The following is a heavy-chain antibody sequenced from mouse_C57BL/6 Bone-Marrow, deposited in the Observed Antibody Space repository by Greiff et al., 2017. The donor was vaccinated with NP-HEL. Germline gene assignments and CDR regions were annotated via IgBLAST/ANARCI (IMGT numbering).Heavy chain of an antibody. CDR2: ISYDGSN. V-gene: IGHV3-6*01. CDR1: GYSITSGYY. CDR3: ARGPFY. Sequence: DVQLVESGPGLVKPSQSLSLTCSVTGYSITSGYYWNWIRQFPGNKLEWMGYISYDGSNNYNPSLKNRISITRDTSKNQFFLKLNSVTTEDTATYYCARGPFYWGQGTSLTVSS. J-gene: IGHJ2*02.